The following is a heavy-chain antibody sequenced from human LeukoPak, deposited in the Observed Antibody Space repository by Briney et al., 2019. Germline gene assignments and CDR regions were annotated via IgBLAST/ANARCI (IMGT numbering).Heavy chain of an antibody. CDR1: GFTFSSYS. J-gene: IGHJ4*02. V-gene: IGHV3-21*01. Sequence: GGSLRLPCAASGFTFSSYSMNWVRQAPGKGLEWVSSISSSSSYIYYADSVKGRFTISRDNAKNSLYLQMNSLRAEDTAVYYCAKDRAPPYYYDSSGYYYGLGHWGQGTLVTVSS. CDR2: ISSSSSYI. CDR3: AKDRAPPYYYDSSGYYYGLGH. D-gene: IGHD3-22*01.